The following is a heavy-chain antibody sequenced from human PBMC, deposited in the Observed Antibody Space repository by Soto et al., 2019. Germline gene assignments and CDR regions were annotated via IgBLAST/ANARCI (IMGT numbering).Heavy chain of an antibody. CDR2: ISSSGST. CDR3: ARTYGDYVGYFDY. J-gene: IGHJ4*02. V-gene: IGHV4-59*01. CDR1: DGSISNFY. Sequence: SETLSLTCTVSDGSISNFYWSWIRQPPGKGLEWIGYISSSGSTNYNPSLKSRVTISVDTSKNQFSLKLSSVTAADTAVYYCARTYGDYVGYFDYWGQGTLVTVSS. D-gene: IGHD4-17*01.